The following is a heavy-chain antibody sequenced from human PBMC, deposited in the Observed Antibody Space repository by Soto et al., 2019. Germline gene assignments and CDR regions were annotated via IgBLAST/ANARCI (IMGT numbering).Heavy chain of an antibody. Sequence: GVSLRHSCAACGFTFSSYAMTWVRQAPGKGLEWVSTISGTGGNTYYADSVKGRFTISRDNSKNTVYLQMNSLRAEDTAVYYCLKAVSLLDFDYWGQGTLVTVS. CDR2: ISGTGGNT. J-gene: IGHJ4*02. V-gene: IGHV3-23*01. D-gene: IGHD1-20*01. CDR3: LKAVSLLDFDY. CDR1: GFTFSSYA.